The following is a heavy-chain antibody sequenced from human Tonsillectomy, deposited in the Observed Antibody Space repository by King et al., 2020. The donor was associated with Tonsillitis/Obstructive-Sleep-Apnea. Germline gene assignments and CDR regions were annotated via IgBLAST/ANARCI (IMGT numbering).Heavy chain of an antibody. CDR3: AREKVVVDATNYWVDP. CDR2: INPNSGGT. V-gene: IGHV1-2*02. CDR1: GYTFIGYY. D-gene: IGHD2-15*01. Sequence: VQLVESGAEVKKPGASVKVSCKGCGYTFIGYYMHWVRQAPGQGLEWMGGINPNSGGTNYAQKFQGRVTMTRDTSTSTVYMELSRLRFDDTAVYYCAREKVVVDATNYWVDPWGQGTLVTVSS. J-gene: IGHJ5*02.